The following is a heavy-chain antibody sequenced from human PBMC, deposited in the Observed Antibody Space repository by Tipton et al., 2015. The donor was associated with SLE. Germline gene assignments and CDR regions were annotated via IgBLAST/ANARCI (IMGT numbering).Heavy chain of an antibody. J-gene: IGHJ3*02. V-gene: IGHV4-59*12. CDR1: GGSISSYY. CDR2: IYYSGST. Sequence: TLPLTCTVSGGSISSYYWSWIRQPPGKGLEWIGYIYYSGSTNYNPSLKSRVTISVDTSKNQFSLKLSSVTAADTAVYYCARDCGGSDAFDIWGQGTMVTVSS. D-gene: IGHD2-21*01. CDR3: ARDCGGSDAFDI.